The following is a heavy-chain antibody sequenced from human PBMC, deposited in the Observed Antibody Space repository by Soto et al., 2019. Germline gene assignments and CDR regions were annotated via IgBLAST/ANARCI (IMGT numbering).Heavy chain of an antibody. CDR3: ARGLIAVAGTFDY. J-gene: IGHJ4*02. Sequence: VQLVESGGGVVQPGRSLRLSCAASGFTFSSYAMHWVRQAPGKGLEWVAVISYDGSNKYYADSVKGRFTISRDNSKNTLYLQMNSLRAEDTAVYYCARGLIAVAGTFDYWGQGTLVTVSS. D-gene: IGHD6-19*01. CDR2: ISYDGSNK. CDR1: GFTFSSYA. V-gene: IGHV3-30-3*01.